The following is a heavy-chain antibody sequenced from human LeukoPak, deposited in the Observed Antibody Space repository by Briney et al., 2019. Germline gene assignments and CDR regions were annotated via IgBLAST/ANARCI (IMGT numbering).Heavy chain of an antibody. CDR1: GFIFDDYG. J-gene: IGHJ5*02. CDR2: INWNLVST. V-gene: IGHV3-20*01. Sequence: GGSLRVSCEASGFIFDDYGMSWVRQAPGKGLEWVSSINWNLVSTYYADSVKRRFTIPRDNAKNSLYLQMNSLRAEDTALYHCARDRGRYCSGGTCYDWFDPWGQGTLVTLSS. D-gene: IGHD2-15*01. CDR3: ARDRGRYCSGGTCYDWFDP.